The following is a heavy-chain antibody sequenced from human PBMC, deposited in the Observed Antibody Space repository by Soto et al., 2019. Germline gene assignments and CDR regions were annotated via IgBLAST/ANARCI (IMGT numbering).Heavy chain of an antibody. CDR2: IYSGGST. CDR1: GFTVSSNY. J-gene: IGHJ4*02. V-gene: IGHV3-53*02. CDR3: ARFQWDGYNSYYFDY. D-gene: IGHD5-12*01. Sequence: EVQLVETGGGLIQPGGSLRLSCAASGFTVSSNYMSWVRQAPGKGLEWVSVIYSGGSTYYADSVKGRFTISRDNSKNTLYLQMNSLRAEDTAVYYCARFQWDGYNSYYFDYWGQGTLVTVSS.